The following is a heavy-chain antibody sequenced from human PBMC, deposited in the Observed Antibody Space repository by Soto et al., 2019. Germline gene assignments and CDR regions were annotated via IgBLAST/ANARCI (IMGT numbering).Heavy chain of an antibody. J-gene: IGHJ4*02. D-gene: IGHD2-15*01. V-gene: IGHV4-59*08. CDR2: IYYSGST. CDR1: GSSMTTYY. CDR3: ARQISLKGVVVDY. Sequence: PSETLSLTCSVSGSSMTTYYWHWIRQPPGKGLEWIGYIYYSGSTYYNPSLKSRVTISVDTPKNQFSLKLSSVTAADTAVYYCARQISLKGVVVDYWGQGTPVTVSS.